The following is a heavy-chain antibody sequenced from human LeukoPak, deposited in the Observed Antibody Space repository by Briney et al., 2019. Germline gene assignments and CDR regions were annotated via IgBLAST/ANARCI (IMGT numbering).Heavy chain of an antibody. CDR2: INPNSGGT. V-gene: IGHV1-2*06. CDR1: GYTFTGYY. D-gene: IGHD3-10*01. Sequence: ASVKVSCKASGYTFTGYYMHWVRQAPGQGLEWMGRINPNSGGTNYAQKFQGRVTMTRDTSISTAYMELSRLRSDDTAVYYCARGSLGWFGELSFDYWGQGTLVTVSS. J-gene: IGHJ4*02. CDR3: ARGSLGWFGELSFDY.